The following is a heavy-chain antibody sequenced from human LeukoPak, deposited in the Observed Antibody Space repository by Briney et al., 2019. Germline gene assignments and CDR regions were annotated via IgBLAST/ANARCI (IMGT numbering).Heavy chain of an antibody. CDR1: GLTFSSSA. Sequence: GGSLRLSCAASGLTFSSSAMSWVRQAPGKGLEWVSAISNNGGYTYYADSVQGRFTISRDNSKSTLCLQMNSLRAEDTAVYYCAREEAGHPDYYDSSGPVDYWGQGTLVTVSS. V-gene: IGHV3-23*01. CDR3: AREEAGHPDYYDSSGPVDY. CDR2: ISNNGGYT. J-gene: IGHJ4*02. D-gene: IGHD3-22*01.